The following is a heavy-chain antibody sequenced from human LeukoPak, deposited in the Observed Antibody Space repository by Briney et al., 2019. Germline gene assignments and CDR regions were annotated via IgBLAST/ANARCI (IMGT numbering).Heavy chain of an antibody. Sequence: ASVKVSCKVSGYTLTELSMHWVRQAPGKGLEWMGGFDPEDGETIYAQKFQGRVTVTEDTSTDTAYMELSSLRSEDTAVYYCATDPYWFDPWGQGTLVTVSS. CDR2: FDPEDGET. J-gene: IGHJ5*02. CDR3: ATDPYWFDP. CDR1: GYTLTELS. V-gene: IGHV1-24*01.